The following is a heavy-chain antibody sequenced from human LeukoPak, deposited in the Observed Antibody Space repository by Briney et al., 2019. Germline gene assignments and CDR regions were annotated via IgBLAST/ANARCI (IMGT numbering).Heavy chain of an antibody. J-gene: IGHJ4*02. V-gene: IGHV1-2*02. CDR3: ARVSYYYDSSGYYEELDY. Sequence: ASVKVSCKASGYTFTGYYMHWVRQAPGQGLEWMGWINPNSGGTNYAQKFQGRVTMTRDTSISTAYMELSRLRSDDTAVYYCARVSYYYDSSGYYEELDYWGQGTLVTASS. CDR1: GYTFTGYY. CDR2: INPNSGGT. D-gene: IGHD3-22*01.